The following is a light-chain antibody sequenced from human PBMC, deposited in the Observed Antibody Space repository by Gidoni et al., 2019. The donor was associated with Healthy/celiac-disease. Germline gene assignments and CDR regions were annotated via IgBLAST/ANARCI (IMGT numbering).Light chain of an antibody. Sequence: SSELTPPPSVSVSPGQTARITCSGDALPKQYAYWYQQKPGQAPVLVIYKDSERPSGSPERFSGSSSGTTVTVTISGVQAEDEADYYCQAADSSGTHVVFGGGTKLTVL. CDR2: KDS. CDR1: ALPKQY. V-gene: IGLV3-25*03. CDR3: QAADSSGTHVV. J-gene: IGLJ2*01.